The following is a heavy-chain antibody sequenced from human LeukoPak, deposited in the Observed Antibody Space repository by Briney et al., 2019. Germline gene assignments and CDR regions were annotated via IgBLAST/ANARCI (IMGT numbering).Heavy chain of an antibody. J-gene: IGHJ4*02. Sequence: GASLRLSCAASGFTFRTYAMSWVRQAPAKGLEWVSGISGSGYRTNYADSVKGPCTISRDSSKNTLYLQTNSLRAEDTAVYFCARSAYDSGWYMFAIYSWGQGTLVTVSS. CDR3: ARSAYDSGWYMFAIYS. CDR2: ISGSGYRT. D-gene: IGHD6-19*01. CDR1: GFTFRTYA. V-gene: IGHV3-23*01.